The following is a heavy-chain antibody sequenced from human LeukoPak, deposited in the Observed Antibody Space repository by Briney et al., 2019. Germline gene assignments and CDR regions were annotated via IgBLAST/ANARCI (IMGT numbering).Heavy chain of an antibody. CDR2: ISSSSSNK. Sequence: GGSLTLSCAAAGFTFSDYYISWIRQAPGKGLEWVSSISSSSSNKDYVDSVKGRFTVSRDNAKNSLYLQMDSLRVEDTAVYYCARDPPSRGTRYFDYWGQGILVTVSS. V-gene: IGHV3-11*06. CDR1: GFTFSDYY. J-gene: IGHJ4*02. CDR3: ARDPPSRGTRYFDY. D-gene: IGHD3-16*01.